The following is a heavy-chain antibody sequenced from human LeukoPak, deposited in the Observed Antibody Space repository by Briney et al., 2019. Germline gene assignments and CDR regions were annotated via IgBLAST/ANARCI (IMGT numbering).Heavy chain of an antibody. CDR3: ARHQRGRIAAAGYFDY. J-gene: IGHJ4*02. CDR1: GGPISSSSYY. Sequence: SETLSLTCTVSGGPISSSSYYWGWIRQPPGKGLEWIGSIYYSGSTYYNPSLKSRVTISVDTTKNQFSLKLSSVTAADTAVYYCARHQRGRIAAAGYFDYWGQGTLVTVSS. CDR2: IYYSGST. V-gene: IGHV4-39*01. D-gene: IGHD6-13*01.